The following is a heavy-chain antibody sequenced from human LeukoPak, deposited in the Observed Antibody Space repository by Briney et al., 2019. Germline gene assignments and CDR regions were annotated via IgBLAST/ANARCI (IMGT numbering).Heavy chain of an antibody. Sequence: PSKTLSLTCTVSGGSISSYYWSWIRQPPGKALEWIGYIYYTGSTNYNPSLKSRVTMSVDTSKNQFSLKLSSVTAADTAVYYCARERYSSSWYVDYWGQGTLVTVSS. V-gene: IGHV4-59*01. D-gene: IGHD6-13*01. J-gene: IGHJ4*02. CDR1: GGSISSYY. CDR3: ARERYSSSWYVDY. CDR2: IYYTGST.